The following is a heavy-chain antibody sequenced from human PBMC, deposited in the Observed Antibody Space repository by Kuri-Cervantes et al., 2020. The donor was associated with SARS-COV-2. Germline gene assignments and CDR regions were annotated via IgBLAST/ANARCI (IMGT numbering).Heavy chain of an antibody. Sequence: GESLKISCTASGFTFGDYAMSWVRQAPGKGLEWVGFIRSKAYGGTTEYAASVKCRFTISRDDSKSIAYLQMNRLKTEDTAVYYCSVLDFWSGYYNDYWGQGTLVTVSS. CDR2: IRSKAYGGTT. CDR1: GFTFGDYA. CDR3: SVLDFWSGYYNDY. D-gene: IGHD3-3*01. V-gene: IGHV3-49*04. J-gene: IGHJ4*02.